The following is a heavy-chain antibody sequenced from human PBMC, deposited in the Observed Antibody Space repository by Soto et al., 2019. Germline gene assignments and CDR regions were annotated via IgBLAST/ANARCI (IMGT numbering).Heavy chain of an antibody. CDR1: GFTFNTYG. J-gene: IGHJ4*02. V-gene: IGHV3-23*01. Sequence: GGSLRLSCAASGFTFNTYGMTWVRQAPGKGLEWVSTVSGSGGGTYYADSVKGRFTISRVNSKNTMYLQMSNLRAEDTAVYFCAKGDSSSPGYYFDYWGQGTLVTVSS. CDR2: VSGSGGGT. CDR3: AKGDSSSPGYYFDY. D-gene: IGHD6-13*01.